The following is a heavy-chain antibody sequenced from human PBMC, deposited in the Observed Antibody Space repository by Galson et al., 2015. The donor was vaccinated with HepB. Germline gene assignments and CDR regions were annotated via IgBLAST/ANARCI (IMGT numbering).Heavy chain of an antibody. CDR2: ISSSSSYI. D-gene: IGHD1-26*01. V-gene: IGHV3-21*01. J-gene: IGHJ6*02. Sequence: SLRLSCAASGFTFSSYSMNWVRQAPGKGLEWVSSISSSSSYIYYADSVKGRFTISRENAKNSLYLQMNSLRAEDTAVYYCARVRWGHGTPYYYGMDVWGQGTTVTVSS. CDR1: GFTFSSYS. CDR3: ARVRWGHGTPYYYGMDV.